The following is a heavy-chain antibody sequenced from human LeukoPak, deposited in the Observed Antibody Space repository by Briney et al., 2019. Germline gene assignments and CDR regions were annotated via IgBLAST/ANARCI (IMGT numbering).Heavy chain of an antibody. CDR3: ARSSYSSSSSV. D-gene: IGHD6-6*01. Sequence: GGSLRLSCAVSGFTFSGFWMSWSRQAPGKGLEWVASINSDGSEGYYADVVKGRFTISRDNAKNSLYLQISSLRTEDTAVYYCARSSYSSSSSVWGQGTMVTVSS. CDR1: GFTFSGFW. CDR2: INSDGSEG. V-gene: IGHV3-7*03. J-gene: IGHJ3*01.